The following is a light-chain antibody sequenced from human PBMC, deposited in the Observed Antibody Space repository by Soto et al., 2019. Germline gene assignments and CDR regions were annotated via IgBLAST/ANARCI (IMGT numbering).Light chain of an antibody. CDR2: SSD. V-gene: IGLV1-44*01. CDR3: AAWDDSLNAVV. J-gene: IGLJ2*01. CDR1: RSNIGGHA. Sequence: QSVLTQPPSASGTPGQRVTISCSGTRSNIGGHAVNWYQQLPGTAPKRLIFSSDQRPSGVPDRFSGSKSGTSASLAISGLQSGDEADYFCAAWDDSLNAVVFGGGTKVTVL.